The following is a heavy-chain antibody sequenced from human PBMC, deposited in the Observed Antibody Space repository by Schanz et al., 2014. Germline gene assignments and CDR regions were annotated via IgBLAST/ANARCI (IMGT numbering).Heavy chain of an antibody. D-gene: IGHD6-13*01. Sequence: EVQLVESGGGLVKPGGSLRLSCEASEFTFSSYKMNWVRQAPGKGLEWVSYISSSGTTIYYADSVKGRFTISRDNAKNSLFLQMNSLRAEDTAVYYCAREQIMAAAGLVDYWGHGTLVTVSS. CDR3: AREQIMAAAGLVDY. J-gene: IGHJ4*01. CDR1: EFTFSSYK. V-gene: IGHV3-48*01. CDR2: ISSSGTTI.